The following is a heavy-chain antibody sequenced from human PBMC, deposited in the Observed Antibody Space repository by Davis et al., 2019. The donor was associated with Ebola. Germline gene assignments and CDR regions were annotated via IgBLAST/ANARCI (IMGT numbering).Heavy chain of an antibody. CDR2: ISSSSSTI. CDR1: GFTFSSYS. CDR3: ARDPLTYCSGGSCYYYYGMDV. Sequence: PGGSLRLSCAASGFTFSSYSMNWVRQAPGKGLEWVSYISSSSSTIYYADSVKGRFTISRDNAKNSLYLQMNSLRDEDTAVYYCARDPLTYCSGGSCYYYYGMDVWGKGTTVTVSS. J-gene: IGHJ6*04. D-gene: IGHD2-15*01. V-gene: IGHV3-48*02.